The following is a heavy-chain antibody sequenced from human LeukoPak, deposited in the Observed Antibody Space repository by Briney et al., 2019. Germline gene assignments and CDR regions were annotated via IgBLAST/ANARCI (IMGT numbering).Heavy chain of an antibody. CDR3: ATASGGAFDI. J-gene: IGHJ3*02. V-gene: IGHV4-59*01. CDR2: IYYSGST. D-gene: IGHD3-10*01. Sequence: SETLSLTCTVSGGSISSYYRSWIRQPPGKGLEWIGYIYYSGSTNYNPSLKSRVTISVDTSKNQFSLKLSSVTAADTAVYYCATASGGAFDIWGQGTMVTVSS. CDR1: GGSISSYY.